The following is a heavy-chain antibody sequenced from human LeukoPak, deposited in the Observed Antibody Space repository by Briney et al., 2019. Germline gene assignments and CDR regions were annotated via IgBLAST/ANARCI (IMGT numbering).Heavy chain of an antibody. V-gene: IGHV1-46*01. J-gene: IGHJ3*02. CDR2: INPSGGST. D-gene: IGHD2-2*02. CDR3: ARDLKIYGRAFDI. CDR1: GYTFTSYY. Sequence: ASVKVSCKASGYTFTSYYMHWVRQAPGQGLEWMGIINPSGGSTSYAQKFQGRVTMTRDTSISTAYMELSRLRSDDTAVYYCARDLKIYGRAFDIWGQGTMVTVSS.